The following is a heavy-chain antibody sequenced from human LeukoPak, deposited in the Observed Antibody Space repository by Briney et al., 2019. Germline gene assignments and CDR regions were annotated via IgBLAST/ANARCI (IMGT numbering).Heavy chain of an antibody. J-gene: IGHJ4*02. CDR2: INPSGGST. CDR3: AVAGTMVRGVIITYLLDY. CDR1: GYTFTSYY. V-gene: IGHV1-46*01. D-gene: IGHD3-10*01. Sequence: ASVKVSCKASGYTFTSYYMHWVRQAPGQGLEWMGIINPSGGSTSYAQKIQGRVTMTRDTSTSTVYMELSSLRSEDTAVYYCAVAGTMVRGVIITYLLDYWGQGTLVTVSS.